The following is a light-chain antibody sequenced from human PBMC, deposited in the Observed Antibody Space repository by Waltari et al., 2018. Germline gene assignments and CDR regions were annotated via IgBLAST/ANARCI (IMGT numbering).Light chain of an antibody. CDR1: GPNIGAGYA. CDR3: QSYDTSLRVV. CDR2: GST. J-gene: IGLJ2*01. Sequence: QSVLTQPPSVSGAPGQRVTISCTGSGPNIGAGYAVPWYQQLPRAAPKLLIYGSTSRPLGVPDRFFGSTSGTSASLAITGLQAEDEADYYCQSYDTSLRVVFGGGTKLTVL. V-gene: IGLV1-40*01.